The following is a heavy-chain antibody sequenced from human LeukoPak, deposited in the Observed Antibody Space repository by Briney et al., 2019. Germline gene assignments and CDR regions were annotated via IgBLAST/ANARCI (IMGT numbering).Heavy chain of an antibody. CDR1: GGSLSSGSDY. D-gene: IGHD3-3*01. CDR3: ARSGYSNFDY. Sequence: SETLSLTCTVSGGSLSSGSDYWSWIRQSAGKGLEWIGRIYASGSTNYKPSLKSRVTISVDTSKNQFSLKLSSVTAADTAVYYCARSGYSNFDYWGQGTLVTVSS. CDR2: IYASGST. J-gene: IGHJ4*02. V-gene: IGHV4-61*02.